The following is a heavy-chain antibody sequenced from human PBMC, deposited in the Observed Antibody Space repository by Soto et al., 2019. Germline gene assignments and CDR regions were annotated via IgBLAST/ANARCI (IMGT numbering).Heavy chain of an antibody. D-gene: IGHD2-15*01. CDR1: GYAFTTYD. V-gene: IGHV1-8*01. Sequence: ASVKVSCKASGYAFTTYDINWFRQATGQGFEWMGWMNPNSGNTGYAQKFQGRLTLTRNTAISTAYMELSSLTSEDTALYYCAREPIRYCTGGSCSSGWYDPWGQGTLVTVSS. CDR2: MNPNSGNT. CDR3: AREPIRYCTGGSCSSGWYDP. J-gene: IGHJ5*02.